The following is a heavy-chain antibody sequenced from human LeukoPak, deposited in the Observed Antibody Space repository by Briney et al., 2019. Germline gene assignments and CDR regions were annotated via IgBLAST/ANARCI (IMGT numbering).Heavy chain of an antibody. D-gene: IGHD6-13*01. J-gene: IGHJ6*03. CDR2: MNPNSGNT. CDR3: AREPRIAAAGIWHYYYYYMDV. V-gene: IGHV1-8*03. Sequence: ASVKVSCKASGYTFTSYDINWVRQATGQGLEWMGWMNPNSGNTGYAQKFQGRVTITRNTSISTAYMELSSLRSEDTAVYYCAREPRIAAAGIWHYYYYYMDVWGQRDHGHRLL. CDR1: GYTFTSYD.